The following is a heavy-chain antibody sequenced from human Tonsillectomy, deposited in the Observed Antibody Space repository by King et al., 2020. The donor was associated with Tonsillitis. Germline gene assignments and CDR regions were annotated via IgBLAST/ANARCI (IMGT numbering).Heavy chain of an antibody. CDR1: GFTFRGYS. CDR3: AKDPGAQDHFDF. V-gene: IGHV3-30-3*01. CDR2: ISYDGNEA. Sequence: VQLVESGGGVVQPGRSLRLSCAASGFTFRGYSMHGVRQAQGEGRGGVAVISYDGNEANYADAVKGRFTISRDNSRNTMDLQMNRLKTEDTAIYYCAKDPGAQDHFDFWGQGALVTVSS. J-gene: IGHJ4*02.